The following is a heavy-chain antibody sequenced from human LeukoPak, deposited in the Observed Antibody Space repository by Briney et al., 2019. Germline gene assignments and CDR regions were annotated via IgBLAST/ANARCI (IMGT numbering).Heavy chain of an antibody. Sequence: SETLSLTCAVSGYSISSGYYWGWIRQPPGKGLEWIGSIYHSGSTYYNPSLKSRVTISVDTSKNQFSLKLSSVTAADTAVYYCASFRDIVVVPAAIPNDAFDIWGQGTMVTVSS. J-gene: IGHJ3*02. CDR1: GYSISSGYY. V-gene: IGHV4-38-2*01. CDR3: ASFRDIVVVPAAIPNDAFDI. CDR2: IYHSGST. D-gene: IGHD2-2*01.